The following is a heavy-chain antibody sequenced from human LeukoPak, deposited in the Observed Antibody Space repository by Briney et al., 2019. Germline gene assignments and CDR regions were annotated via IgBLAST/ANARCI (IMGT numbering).Heavy chain of an antibody. D-gene: IGHD2-2*01. CDR3: ARVHGTVVPALWQVHYYYIDV. Sequence: SETLSLTCTVSGGSISSGSYYWSWIRQPAGKGLEWIGRIYTSGSTNYNPSLKSRVTISVDTSKNQFSLQLSSVTAADTAVYYCARVHGTVVPALWQVHYYYIDVWGKGTTVTVSS. J-gene: IGHJ6*03. CDR1: GGSISSGSYY. CDR2: IYTSGST. V-gene: IGHV4-61*02.